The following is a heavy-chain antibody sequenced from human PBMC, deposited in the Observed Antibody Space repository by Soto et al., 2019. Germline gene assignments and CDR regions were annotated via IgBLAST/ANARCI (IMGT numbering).Heavy chain of an antibody. CDR3: ARDWRYYDSSGSPSDAFDI. CDR2: ISSSSSYI. J-gene: IGHJ3*02. Sequence: GGSLRLSCAASGFTFSSYSMNWVRQAPGKGLEWVSSISSSSSYIYYADSVKGRFTISRDNAKNSLYLQMNSLRAEDTAVYYCARDWRYYDSSGSPSDAFDIWGQGTMVTVSS. D-gene: IGHD3-22*01. V-gene: IGHV3-21*01. CDR1: GFTFSSYS.